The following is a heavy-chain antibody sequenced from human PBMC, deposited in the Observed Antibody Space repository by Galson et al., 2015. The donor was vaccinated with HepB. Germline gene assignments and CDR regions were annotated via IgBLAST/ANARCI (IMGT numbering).Heavy chain of an antibody. CDR1: GFTFSDYY. J-gene: IGHJ6*02. CDR3: ARSGGKNLAGLFHYYYYGLDV. Sequence: SLRLSCAASGFTFSDYYMSWIRQAPGKGLEWLSYISSSGDTIYYADSVRGRFTISRDNANSSLYLQMNSLRAEDTAVYYCARSGGKNLAGLFHYYYYGLDVWGQGTTVTVSS. CDR2: ISSSGDTI. D-gene: IGHD6-19*01. V-gene: IGHV3-11*01.